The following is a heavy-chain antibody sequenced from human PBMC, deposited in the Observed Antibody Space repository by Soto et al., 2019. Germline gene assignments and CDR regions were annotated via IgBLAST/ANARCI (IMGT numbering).Heavy chain of an antibody. CDR3: AGGWGFGGVIVSLRWFDP. J-gene: IGHJ5*02. CDR2: IYHSGST. V-gene: IGHV4-4*02. D-gene: IGHD3-16*02. CDR1: GGSISSSNW. Sequence: QVQLQESGPGLVKPSGTLSLTCAVSGGSISSSNWWSWVRQPPGKGLEWIGEIYHSGSTNYNPSRKSRVTISVDKSKNQFSLKLSSVTAADTAVYYCAGGWGFGGVIVSLRWFDPWGQGTLVTVSS.